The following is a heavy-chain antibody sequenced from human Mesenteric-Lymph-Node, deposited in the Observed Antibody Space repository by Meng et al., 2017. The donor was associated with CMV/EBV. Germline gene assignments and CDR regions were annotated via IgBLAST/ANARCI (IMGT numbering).Heavy chain of an antibody. J-gene: IGHJ5*02. D-gene: IGHD3-22*01. CDR3: AGGDNSNGYYGGLDL. CDR1: GFVFSSFW. V-gene: IGHV3-7*04. Sequence: GGSLRLSCAASGFVFSSFWMSWVRQAPGKGLEWVASMKQDGSEKYYVDSVKGRFTISRDNAKNSLYLQMNSLRAEDMAVYYCAGGDNSNGYYGGLDLWGQGTLVTVSS. CDR2: MKQDGSEK.